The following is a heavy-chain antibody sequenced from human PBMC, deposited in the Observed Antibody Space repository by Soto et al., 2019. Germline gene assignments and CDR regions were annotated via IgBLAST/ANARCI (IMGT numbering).Heavy chain of an antibody. CDR2: IYTSGST. V-gene: IGHV4-4*07. CDR3: ARDQAYSNYVHYYYYGMDV. D-gene: IGHD4-4*01. J-gene: IGHJ6*02. Sequence: QVQLQESGPGLVKPSETLSLTCTVSGGSISSYYWSWIRQPAGKGLDWIGRIYTSGSTNYNPSLKSRGPMSVHTSKNQFSLKLSSVTPADTAVYYCARDQAYSNYVHYYYYGMDVWGQGTTVTVSS. CDR1: GGSISSYY.